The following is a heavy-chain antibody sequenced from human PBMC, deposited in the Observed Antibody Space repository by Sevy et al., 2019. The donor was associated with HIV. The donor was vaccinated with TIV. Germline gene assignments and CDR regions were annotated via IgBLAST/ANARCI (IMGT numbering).Heavy chain of an antibody. V-gene: IGHV4-4*07. D-gene: IGHD2-21*01. CDR3: ARDRVRSFRAFDI. J-gene: IGHJ3*02. CDR2: IYTSGST. CDR1: GGSISSYY. Sequence: SETLSLTCTVSGGSISSYYWSWIRQPAGKGPEWIGRIYTSGSTNYNPSLKSRVTMSVDTSKNQFSLKLSAVTAADTAGYYCARDRVRSFRAFDIWGQGTMVTVSS.